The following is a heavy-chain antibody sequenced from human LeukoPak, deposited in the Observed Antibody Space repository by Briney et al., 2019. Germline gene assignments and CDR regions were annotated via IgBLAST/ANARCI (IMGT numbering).Heavy chain of an antibody. CDR3: AARAQGSYYYYYYYMDV. J-gene: IGHJ6*03. Sequence: GASVKVSCKASGYTFTSYGISWVRQAPGQGLEWMGGIIPIFGTANYAQKFQGRVTITADESTSTAYTELSSLRSEDTAVYYCAARAQGSYYYYYYYMDVWGKGTTVTISS. D-gene: IGHD2-15*01. V-gene: IGHV1-69*13. CDR2: IIPIFGTA. CDR1: GYTFTSYG.